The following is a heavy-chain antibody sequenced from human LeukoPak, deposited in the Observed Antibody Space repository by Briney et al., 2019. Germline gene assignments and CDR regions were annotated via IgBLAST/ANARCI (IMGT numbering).Heavy chain of an antibody. CDR1: GGSISSGTYY. J-gene: IGHJ4*02. CDR2: ISFSGNT. V-gene: IGHV4-39*01. CDR3: ARLGYSYGFDY. D-gene: IGHD5-18*01. Sequence: SETLSLTCTVSGGSISSGTYYWGWIRQPPGKGLEWIGSISFSGNTYYSSSLRSRLTISVDASKSQFSLKLSSVTATDTAVYYCARLGYSYGFDYWGQGTLVTVSS.